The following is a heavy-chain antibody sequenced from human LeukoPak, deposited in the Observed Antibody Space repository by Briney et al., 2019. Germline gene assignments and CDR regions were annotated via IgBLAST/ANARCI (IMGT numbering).Heavy chain of an antibody. D-gene: IGHD1-26*01. CDR1: GFTFSSYS. CDR2: ISDSGGTT. Sequence: PGGSLRLSCAASGFTFSSYSMNWVRQAPGKGLEWVSVISDSGGTTYYADSVKGRFAISRDNSKNTLYLQMNSLRTEDTAVYYCAKRGVGTSNAYFDYWGQGTLVTVSS. CDR3: AKRGVGTSNAYFDY. J-gene: IGHJ4*02. V-gene: IGHV3-23*01.